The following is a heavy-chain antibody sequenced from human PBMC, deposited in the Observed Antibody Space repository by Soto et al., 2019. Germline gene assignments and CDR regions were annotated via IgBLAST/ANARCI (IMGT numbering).Heavy chain of an antibody. CDR1: GGSISGYY. CDR3: ARAGGYEVQGNNWFDP. J-gene: IGHJ5*02. V-gene: IGHV4-4*07. D-gene: IGHD5-12*01. CDR2: IYTSGST. Sequence: SETLSLTCTVSGGSISGYYWSWIRQPAGKGLEWIGRIYTSGSTNYNPSLKSRVTLSVDTSKNQFSLKLTSVTAADTAVYYCARAGGYEVQGNNWFDPWGQGTLVTVSS.